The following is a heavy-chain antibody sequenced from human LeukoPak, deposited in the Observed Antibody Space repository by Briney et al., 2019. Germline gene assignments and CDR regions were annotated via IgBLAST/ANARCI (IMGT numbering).Heavy chain of an antibody. J-gene: IGHJ4*02. CDR3: TTDSPNTLLDY. V-gene: IGHV3-15*07. CDR2: IKSKTDGGTT. D-gene: IGHD2-15*01. CDR1: GVTFSNAW. Sequence: GRSLRLSCAASGVTFSNAWMNWVRQAPGKGLEWVGRIKSKTDGGTTDYAAPVKGRFTISRDDSKNTLYLQMNSLKTEDTAVYYCTTDSPNTLLDYWGQGTLVTVSS.